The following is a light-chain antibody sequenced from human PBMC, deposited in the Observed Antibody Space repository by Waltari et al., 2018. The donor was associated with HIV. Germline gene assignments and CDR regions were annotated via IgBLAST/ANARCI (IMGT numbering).Light chain of an antibody. CDR1: QSISSY. V-gene: IGKV1-39*01. J-gene: IGKJ1*01. Sequence: DIQMTQSPSSLSASVGDRVTITCRASQSISSYLNWYQQKPGKAPKFLIYAASSLQSGVPSRFSGGGSGTDFTLTISSLQPEDFATYYCQQSYSTPPTFGQGTKVEIK. CDR3: QQSYSTPPT. CDR2: AAS.